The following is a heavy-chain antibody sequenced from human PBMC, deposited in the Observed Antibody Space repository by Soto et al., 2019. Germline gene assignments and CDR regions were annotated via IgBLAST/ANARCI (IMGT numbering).Heavy chain of an antibody. D-gene: IGHD3-3*01. CDR2: IYSSGRA. V-gene: IGHV4-59*01. J-gene: IGHJ6*02. CDR1: GGSISSYY. Sequence: SETLSLTCNVSGGSISSYYWTWIRQPPGKGLEWIGHIYSSGRANYNPSVQSRVTISLDTSKNHFSLNLSSVTAADTAVYYCAGMSXTGFGELFDNFYFSGLDVWGQGTTVTVS. CDR3: AGMSXTGFGELFDNFYFSGLDV.